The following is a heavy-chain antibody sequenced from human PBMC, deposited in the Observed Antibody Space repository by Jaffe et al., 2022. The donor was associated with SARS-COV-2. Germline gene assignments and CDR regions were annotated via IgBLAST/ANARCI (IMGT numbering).Heavy chain of an antibody. CDR1: GFTFSSYA. J-gene: IGHJ6*03. D-gene: IGHD5-12*01. V-gene: IGHV3-30*04. CDR3: AREGRIVASRGYYYYMDV. CDR2: ISYDGSNK. Sequence: QVQLVESGGGVVQPGRSLRLSCAASGFTFSSYAMHWVRQAPGKGLEWVAVISYDGSNKYYADSVKGRFTISRDNSKNTLYLQMNSLRAEDTAVYYCAREGRIVASRGYYYYMDVWGKGTTVTVSS.